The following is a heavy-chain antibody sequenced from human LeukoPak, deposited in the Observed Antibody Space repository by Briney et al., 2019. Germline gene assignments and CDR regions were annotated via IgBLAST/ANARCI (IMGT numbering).Heavy chain of an antibody. CDR1: GYTFTSYG. Sequence: GASVKVSCKASGYTFTSYGISWVRQAPGQGLEWMGWISAYNGNTNYAQKLQGRVTMTTDTSTSTAYMELRSLRSDDTAVYYCARAYSYYYDSSGYYIDWGQGTLVTVSS. V-gene: IGHV1-18*01. CDR3: ARAYSYYYDSSGYYID. J-gene: IGHJ4*02. CDR2: ISAYNGNT. D-gene: IGHD3-22*01.